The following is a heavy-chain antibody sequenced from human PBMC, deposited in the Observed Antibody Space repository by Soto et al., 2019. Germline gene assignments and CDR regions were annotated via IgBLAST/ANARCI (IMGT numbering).Heavy chain of an antibody. CDR3: SRGGRNDYYDSSGYPDH. D-gene: IGHD3-22*01. J-gene: IGHJ5*02. V-gene: IGHV3-30-3*01. CDR1: GFTFSSYA. CDR2: ISYDGSNK. Sequence: QVQLVESGGGVVQPGRSLRLSCAASGFTFSSYAMHWVRQAPGKGLEWVAVISYDGSNKYYADSVKGRFTISRDNSKNTLYLQMNSLRAEDTAVYYCSRGGRNDYYDSSGYPDHWGQGTLVTVSS.